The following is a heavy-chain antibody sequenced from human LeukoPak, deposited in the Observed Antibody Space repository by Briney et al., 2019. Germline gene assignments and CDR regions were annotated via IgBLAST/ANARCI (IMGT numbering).Heavy chain of an antibody. Sequence: SVKVSCKSSGGTFSSYAISWVRQAPGQGLEWMGEIIPIFGTANYAQKFQGRVTITTDESTSTAYMELSSLRSEDTAVYYCARVRVQNYYDSSGYSGAFDIWGQGTMVTVSS. D-gene: IGHD3-22*01. CDR2: IIPIFGTA. CDR3: ARVRVQNYYDSSGYSGAFDI. CDR1: GGTFSSYA. J-gene: IGHJ3*02. V-gene: IGHV1-69*05.